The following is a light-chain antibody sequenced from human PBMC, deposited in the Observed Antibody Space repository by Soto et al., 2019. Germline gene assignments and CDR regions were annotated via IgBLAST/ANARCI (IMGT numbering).Light chain of an antibody. CDR2: GAS. J-gene: IGKJ5*01. V-gene: IGKV1-39*01. CDR1: QSISSW. Sequence: DIQMTQSPSTLSASVGARVSITCRASQSISSWLAWYQHRPGKAPKLLIYGASTLQSGVPSRFSGSESGTDFTLPITSLQPEDCATYYCQQTYATPITFGQGTRLEIK. CDR3: QQTYATPIT.